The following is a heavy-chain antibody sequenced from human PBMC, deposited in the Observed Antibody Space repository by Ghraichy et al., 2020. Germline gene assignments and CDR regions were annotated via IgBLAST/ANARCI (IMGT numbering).Heavy chain of an antibody. CDR3: ATSSGSYRYFDY. D-gene: IGHD1-26*01. CDR2: ISYDGSNK. CDR1: GFTFSSYA. J-gene: IGHJ4*02. V-gene: IGHV3-30*04. Sequence: GGSLRLSCAASGFTFSSYAMHWVRQAPGKGLEWVAVISYDGSNKYYADSVKGRFTISRDNSKNTLYLQMNSLRAEDTAVYYCATSSGSYRYFDYWGQGTLVTVSS.